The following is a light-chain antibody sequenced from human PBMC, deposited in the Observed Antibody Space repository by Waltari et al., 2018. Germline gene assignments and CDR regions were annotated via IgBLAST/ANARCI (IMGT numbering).Light chain of an antibody. CDR3: QSYDSSLSGSGV. V-gene: IGLV1-40*01. J-gene: IGLJ3*02. CDR2: RNT. Sequence: QSVLTQPPSVSGAPGQRVTISCNGSSSNIGAGYDVHWYQQLPGTAPKVLMYRNTNRPSGVPDRFSGSKSGPSASLAITGLQAEDEADYFCQSYDSSLSGSGVFGGGTRLTVL. CDR1: SSNIGAGYD.